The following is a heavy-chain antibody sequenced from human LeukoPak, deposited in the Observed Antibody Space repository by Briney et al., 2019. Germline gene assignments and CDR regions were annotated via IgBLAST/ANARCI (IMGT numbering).Heavy chain of an antibody. J-gene: IGHJ5*02. CDR1: GFTFDDYA. CDR2: ISWNSGSI. Sequence: PGRSLRLSCAASGFTFDDYAMHWVRQAPGKGLEWVSGISWNSGSIGYADSVKGRFTVSRDNAKNSLYLQMNSLRAEDTAVYYCVGYYCSGGSCYFDPWGQGTLVTVSS. V-gene: IGHV3-9*01. CDR3: VGYYCSGGSCYFDP. D-gene: IGHD2-15*01.